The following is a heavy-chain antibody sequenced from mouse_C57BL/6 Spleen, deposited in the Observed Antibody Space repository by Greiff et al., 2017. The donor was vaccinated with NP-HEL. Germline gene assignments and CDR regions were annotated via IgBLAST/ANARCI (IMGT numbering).Heavy chain of an antibody. V-gene: IGHV5-4*01. Sequence: EVMLVESGGGLVKPGGSLKLSRAASGFTFSSYAMSWVRQTPEKRLEWVATISDGGSYTYYPDNVKGRFTISRDNAKNNLYLQMSHLKSEDTAMYYCARDLRSSENYFDYWGQGTTLTVSS. CDR2: ISDGGSYT. J-gene: IGHJ2*01. CDR3: ARDLRSSENYFDY. CDR1: GFTFSSYA. D-gene: IGHD3-2*02.